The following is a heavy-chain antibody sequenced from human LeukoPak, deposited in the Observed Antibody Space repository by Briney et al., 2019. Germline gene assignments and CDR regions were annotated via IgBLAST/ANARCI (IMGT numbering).Heavy chain of an antibody. D-gene: IGHD3-10*01. J-gene: IGHJ4*02. CDR2: INHSGST. CDR1: GGSFSGYY. Sequence: SETLSLTCAVYGGSFSGYYWSWIRQPPGKGLEWIGEINHSGSTNYNPSLESRVTISVDTSKNQFSLKLSSVTAADTAVYYCASAPMVRGAPFDYWGQGTLVTVSS. V-gene: IGHV4-34*01. CDR3: ASAPMVRGAPFDY.